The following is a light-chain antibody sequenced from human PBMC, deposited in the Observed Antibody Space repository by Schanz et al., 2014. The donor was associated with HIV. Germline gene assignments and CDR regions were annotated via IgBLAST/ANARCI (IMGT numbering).Light chain of an antibody. V-gene: IGLV1-44*01. Sequence: QAVVTQPPSASGTPGQRVTISCSGSSSTFRSNAVNWYQQLPGTAPKLLIYSNSQRPSGVPDRFSGSKSGTSASLAISGLQSEDEADYYCTTWDDSLKGWVFGGGTKLTVL. CDR2: SNS. CDR3: TTWDDSLKGWV. CDR1: SSTFRSNA. J-gene: IGLJ3*02.